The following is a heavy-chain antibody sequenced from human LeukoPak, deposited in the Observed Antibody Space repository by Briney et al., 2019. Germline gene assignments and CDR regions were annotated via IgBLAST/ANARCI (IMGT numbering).Heavy chain of an antibody. CDR2: INTNTGNP. CDR3: ATALTAIKTGFEA. CDR1: GYSFTGHY. V-gene: IGHV7-4-1*02. J-gene: IGHJ5*02. D-gene: IGHD4/OR15-4a*01. Sequence: GASVTVSCKASGYSFTGHYMHWVRQAPGQGLEWMGWINTNTGNPTYAQDFTGRFVFTLDTSVSTPYLQISSLKAEDTAVYYCATALTAIKTGFEAWGQGTLVTVSS.